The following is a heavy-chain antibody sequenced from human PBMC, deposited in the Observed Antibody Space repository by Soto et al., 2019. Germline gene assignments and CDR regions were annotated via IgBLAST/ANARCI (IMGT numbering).Heavy chain of an antibody. D-gene: IGHD3-3*01. Sequence: PSETLSLTCTVSGGSVSSGSYYWSWIRQPPGKGLEWIGYIYYSGRTNYNPSLKSRVTISVDTSENEFSLKLSSVTAADTAVYHCARGFRLEAYYYYGMDVWGQGTTVTVSS. J-gene: IGHJ6*02. CDR2: IYYSGRT. CDR3: ARGFRLEAYYYYGMDV. CDR1: GGSVSSGSYY. V-gene: IGHV4-61*01.